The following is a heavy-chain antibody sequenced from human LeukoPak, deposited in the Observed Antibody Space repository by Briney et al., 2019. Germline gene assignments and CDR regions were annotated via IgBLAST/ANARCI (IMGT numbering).Heavy chain of an antibody. D-gene: IGHD3-3*01. Sequence: GVSLRLSCAASGFTFNNYAMNWVRQAPGKGLEWVSTISGGGGGIYYADSVKGRFTISRDNSRNTVYLQMNSLRAEDTAVYYCAKGSRFLEWLSFDSWGQGTLVPVSS. CDR2: ISGGGGGI. CDR3: AKGSRFLEWLSFDS. J-gene: IGHJ4*02. CDR1: GFTFNNYA. V-gene: IGHV3-23*01.